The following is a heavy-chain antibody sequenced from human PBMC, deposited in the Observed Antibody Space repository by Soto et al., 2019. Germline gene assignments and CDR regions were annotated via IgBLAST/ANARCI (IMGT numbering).Heavy chain of an antibody. V-gene: IGHV1-46*01. Sequence: ASVKVSCKTSGYTFTGFYMHWVRQAPGQGLEWMGIINPSGGSTTYAQKFQGRVTMTSDSSASTFYMELSSLTSEDTAVYYCARERSGGFDYWGQGILVTVSS. J-gene: IGHJ4*02. CDR2: INPSGGST. CDR3: ARERSGGFDY. CDR1: GYTFTGFY. D-gene: IGHD2-15*01.